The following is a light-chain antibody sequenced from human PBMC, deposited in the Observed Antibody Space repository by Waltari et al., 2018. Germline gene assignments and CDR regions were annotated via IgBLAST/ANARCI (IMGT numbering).Light chain of an antibody. V-gene: IGKV4-1*01. J-gene: IGKJ1*01. CDR2: WAS. CDR1: QSILYSSNNKNY. Sequence: DIVMTQFPDSLAVSLGERASINCKSSQSILYSSNNKNYLAWYQQKPGQSPMLLIYWASTRASGVPDRFSCSGSGTDFTLTISSLQAEDVAVYYCQQYYGTPPTFGRGTKVEIK. CDR3: QQYYGTPPT.